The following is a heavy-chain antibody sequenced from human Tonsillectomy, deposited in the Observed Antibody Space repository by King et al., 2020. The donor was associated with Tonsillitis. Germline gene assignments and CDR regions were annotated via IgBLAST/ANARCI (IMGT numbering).Heavy chain of an antibody. V-gene: IGHV3-53*01. J-gene: IGHJ2*01. CDR1: GFTVDSHY. D-gene: IGHD3-22*01. CDR2: VYSGANT. Sequence: EVQLVESGGGLIQPGGSLRLSCEASGFTVDSHYMSWVRQAPGKGLELVSVVYSGANTYSADSVKGRFTISTDNSENTLFLQMNSLKVEDTAVYYCAREAYSDSSGYVLVRGGYFDLWGRGTLVTVSS. CDR3: AREAYSDSSGYVLVRGGYFDL.